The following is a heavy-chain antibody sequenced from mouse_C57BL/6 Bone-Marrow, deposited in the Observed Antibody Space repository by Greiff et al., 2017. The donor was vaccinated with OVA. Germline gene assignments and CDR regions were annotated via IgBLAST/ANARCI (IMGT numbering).Heavy chain of an antibody. D-gene: IGHD1-1*01. Sequence: EVKLVESGPGLVKPSPSLSLTCSVTGYSITSGYYWNWIRQFPGNKLEWMGYISYDGSNNYNPSLKNRISITRDTSKNQFFLKLKSVTTEDTATYYCARDYGSSFDYWGQGTTLTVSS. CDR1: GYSITSGYY. J-gene: IGHJ2*01. CDR2: ISYDGSN. V-gene: IGHV3-6*01. CDR3: ARDYGSSFDY.